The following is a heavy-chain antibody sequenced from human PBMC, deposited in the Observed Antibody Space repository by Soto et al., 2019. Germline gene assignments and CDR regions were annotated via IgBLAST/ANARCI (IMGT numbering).Heavy chain of an antibody. CDR2: IYNSGNT. Sequence: QVQLQESGPGLVKPSETLSLTCTVSGGSISSYYWNWIRQPPGKGLEWFGYIYNSGNTNTNPSLRSRVTISVDTSKNQFSLKLTSVTAADTAVYYCAAPPRYWGQGTLVTVSS. J-gene: IGHJ4*02. CDR1: GGSISSYY. V-gene: IGHV4-59*01. CDR3: AAPPRY. D-gene: IGHD6-6*01.